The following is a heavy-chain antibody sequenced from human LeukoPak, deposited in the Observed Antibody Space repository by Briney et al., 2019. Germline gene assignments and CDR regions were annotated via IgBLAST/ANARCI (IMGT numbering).Heavy chain of an antibody. V-gene: IGHV1-18*01. J-gene: IGHJ4*02. Sequence: ASVTVSCKASGYTFTNFGISWVRQAPGHGLEWMGWISAYNGNTNYAQKLQGRVTMTTDTSTSTAYMELRSLRSDDTAVYYCARDLKRGYSSGRYSWGTGSSNDYWGQGTLVTVSS. CDR2: ISAYNGNT. CDR1: GYTFTNFG. D-gene: IGHD6-19*01. CDR3: ARDLKRGYSSGRYSWGTGSSNDY.